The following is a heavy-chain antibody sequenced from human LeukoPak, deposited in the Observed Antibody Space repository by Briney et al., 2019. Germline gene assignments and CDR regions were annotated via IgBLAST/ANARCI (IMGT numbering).Heavy chain of an antibody. V-gene: IGHV3-30*18. CDR1: GFTFSSYG. CDR2: ISYDGSNK. Sequence: GGSLRLSCAASGFTFSSYGMHLVRQAPGKGLKWVAVISYDGSNKYYADSVKGRFTISRDNSKNTLYLQMNSLRAEDTAVYYCAKDDSGWYLYWGQGTLVTVSS. J-gene: IGHJ4*02. CDR3: AKDDSGWYLY. D-gene: IGHD6-19*01.